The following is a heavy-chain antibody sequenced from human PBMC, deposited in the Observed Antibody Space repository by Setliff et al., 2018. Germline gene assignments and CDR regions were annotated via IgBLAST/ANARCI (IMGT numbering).Heavy chain of an antibody. CDR1: GFTFTSYE. V-gene: IGHV3-48*03. J-gene: IGHJ6*02. D-gene: IGHD3-22*01. CDR3: SRYDSSGYYYYYGMDV. CDR2: ISSSGSTI. Sequence: PGGSLRLSCAASGFTFTSYEMNWVRQAPGKGLEWVSYISSSGSTIYYADSVKGRFTISRDNAKKSLYLQMNSLRAEDTAVYYCSRYDSSGYYYYYGMDVWGQGTTVTVSS.